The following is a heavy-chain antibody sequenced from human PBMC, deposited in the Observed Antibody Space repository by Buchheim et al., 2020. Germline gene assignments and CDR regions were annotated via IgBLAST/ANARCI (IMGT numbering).Heavy chain of an antibody. Sequence: LQLHESGPGQVKSSETLSLTCTVSGGSVSSSAYHWAWIRQPPGKGLEWIASLYFDGGTYYNLSFRSRLTTSINTAQTQFSLKLTSVTAADTAMYFCARGADLRTGYDFVGGQFDYWGQG. J-gene: IGHJ4*02. V-gene: IGHV4-39*07. CDR1: GGSVSSSAYH. CDR2: LYFDGGT. CDR3: ARGADLRTGYDFVGGQFDY. D-gene: IGHD3-22*01.